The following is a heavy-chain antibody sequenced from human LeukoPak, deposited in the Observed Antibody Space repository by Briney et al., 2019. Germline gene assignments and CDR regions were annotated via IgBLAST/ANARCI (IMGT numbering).Heavy chain of an antibody. CDR3: AVSTRALAPSSAWLLSTPSHYYYMDV. D-gene: IGHD3-22*01. J-gene: IGHJ6*03. CDR1: GGSISSSSYY. V-gene: IGHV4-39*07. Sequence: SETLSPTCSVSGGSISSSSYYWGWIRQPPGTGLEWIGSSYSSGSTSYNPSLRSRVTISLDTSKNQFSLRLTSVTAADTAVYYCAVSTRALAPSSAWLLSTPSHYYYMDVWGKGTTVTVSS. CDR2: SYSSGST.